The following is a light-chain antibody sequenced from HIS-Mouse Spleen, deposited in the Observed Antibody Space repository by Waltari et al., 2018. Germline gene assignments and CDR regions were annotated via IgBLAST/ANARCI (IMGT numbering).Light chain of an antibody. Sequence: QTVVTQEPSLTVSPGGTVTLPCASSTGAVTRGYYPNWFQQKPGQAPRALTYSTSNKRSWTPARFSGSLLGGKAALTLSGVQPEDEAEYYCLVYYGGAQLGVCGGGTKLTVL. CDR2: STS. V-gene: IGLV7-43*01. CDR3: LVYYGGAQLGV. CDR1: TGAVTRGYY. J-gene: IGLJ3*02.